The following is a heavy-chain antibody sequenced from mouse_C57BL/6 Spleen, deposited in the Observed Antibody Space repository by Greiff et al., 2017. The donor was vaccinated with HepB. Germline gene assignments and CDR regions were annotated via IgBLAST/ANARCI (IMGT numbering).Heavy chain of an antibody. CDR1: GFNIKNTY. Sequence: VQLKQSVAELVRPGASVKLSCTASGFNIKNTYMHWVKQRPEQGLEWIGRIDPANGNTKYAPKFQGKATITADTSSNTAYLQLSSLTSEDTAIYYCAGGGYYGSRGDYFDYWGQGTTLTVSS. CDR3: AGGGYYGSRGDYFDY. D-gene: IGHD1-1*01. V-gene: IGHV14-3*01. CDR2: IDPANGNT. J-gene: IGHJ2*01.